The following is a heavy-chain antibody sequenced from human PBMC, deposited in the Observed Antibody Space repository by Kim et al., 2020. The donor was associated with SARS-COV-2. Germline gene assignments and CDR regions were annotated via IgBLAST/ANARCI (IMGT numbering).Heavy chain of an antibody. CDR1: GGSISSSSYY. CDR3: ARVDYGDYVDDAFDI. V-gene: IGHV4-39*01. Sequence: SETLSLTCTVSGGSISSSSYYWGWIRQPPGKGLEWIGSIYYSGSTYYNPSLKSRVTISVDTSKNQFSLKLSSVTAADTAVYYCARVDYGDYVDDAFDIWGQGTMVTVSS. J-gene: IGHJ3*02. D-gene: IGHD4-17*01. CDR2: IYYSGST.